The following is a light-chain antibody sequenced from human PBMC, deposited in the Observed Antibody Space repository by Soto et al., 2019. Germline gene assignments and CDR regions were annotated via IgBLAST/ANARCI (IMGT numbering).Light chain of an antibody. CDR3: LHDYNYPQT. Sequence: IQMTQSPSSSSASVGDRVTITCRASQGIRSDLGWYQQKPGEVPRLLIYNASTLQSGVPSRFSGSASGEVFNLTISSLQPEDSATYYCLHDYNYPQTFGQGTKVEIK. V-gene: IGKV1-6*01. J-gene: IGKJ1*01. CDR2: NAS. CDR1: QGIRSD.